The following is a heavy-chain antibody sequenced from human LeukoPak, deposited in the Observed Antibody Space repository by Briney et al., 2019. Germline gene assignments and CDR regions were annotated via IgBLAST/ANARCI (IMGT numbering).Heavy chain of an antibody. J-gene: IGHJ4*02. V-gene: IGHV3-74*03. Sequence: GGSLRLSCAASGFTFSNYWTHWVRQVPGKGLAWVSRIDEGGTTITYADSVKGRFTISRDNAKNTVYLQMNSLRADDTAVYYCVRDLIIVTTPGDDFDYWGQGTLVTVSS. CDR1: GFTFSNYW. D-gene: IGHD2/OR15-2a*01. CDR3: VRDLIIVTTPGDDFDY. CDR2: IDEGGTTI.